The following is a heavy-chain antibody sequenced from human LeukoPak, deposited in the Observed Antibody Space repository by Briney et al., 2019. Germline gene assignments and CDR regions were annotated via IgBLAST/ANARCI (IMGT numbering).Heavy chain of an antibody. D-gene: IGHD6-13*01. J-gene: IGHJ5*02. CDR2: ISGSGGST. Sequence: PGGSLRLSCAASGFTFSSYAMSWVRQAPGKGLEWISVISGSGGSTYYADSVKGRFTISRENSKNTLYLQMKSLRAEDTAVYYCARAYSSSWYWNWFDPWGQGTLVTVSS. CDR1: GFTFSSYA. V-gene: IGHV3-23*01. CDR3: ARAYSSSWYWNWFDP.